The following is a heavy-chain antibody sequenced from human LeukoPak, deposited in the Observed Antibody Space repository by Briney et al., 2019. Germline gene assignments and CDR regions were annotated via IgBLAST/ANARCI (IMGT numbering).Heavy chain of an antibody. V-gene: IGHV4-31*03. CDR2: VYSSGST. CDR3: ARGPASFDY. Sequence: SETLSLTCTVSGGSISSGGYYWSWIRQRPGKGLEWIGYVYSSGSTNYNPSLVSRVTISLDTSKNQFSLKLSSVTAADTAVYYCARGPASFDYLGQGTLVTVSS. J-gene: IGHJ4*02. CDR1: GGSISSGGYY.